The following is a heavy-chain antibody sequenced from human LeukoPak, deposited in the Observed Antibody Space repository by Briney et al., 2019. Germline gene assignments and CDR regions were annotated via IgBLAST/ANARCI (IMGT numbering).Heavy chain of an antibody. CDR3: AKGVSGSYFNWFDP. Sequence: PGRSLRLSCAASGFTFDDYAMHWVRQAPGKGLEWVSYISSSSSTIYYADSVKGRFTISRDNSKNTLYLQMNSLRAEDTAVYYCAKGVSGSYFNWFDPWGQGTLVTVSS. J-gene: IGHJ5*02. CDR1: GFTFDDYA. CDR2: ISSSSSTI. V-gene: IGHV3-48*01. D-gene: IGHD1-26*01.